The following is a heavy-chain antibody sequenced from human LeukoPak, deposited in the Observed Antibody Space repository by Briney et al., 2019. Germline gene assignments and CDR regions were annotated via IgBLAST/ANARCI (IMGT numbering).Heavy chain of an antibody. Sequence: ETLSLTCTVSGGSISSSRYYWGWIRQPPGTGLEWIGSIYYSGSTYYNPSLKIRVTISVDTSKNQFSLKLSSVTAADTAVYYCARGSTVTTARSPFDYWGQGTLVTVSS. D-gene: IGHD4-17*01. V-gene: IGHV4-39*01. CDR2: IYYSGST. J-gene: IGHJ4*02. CDR3: ARGSTVTTARSPFDY. CDR1: GGSISSSRYY.